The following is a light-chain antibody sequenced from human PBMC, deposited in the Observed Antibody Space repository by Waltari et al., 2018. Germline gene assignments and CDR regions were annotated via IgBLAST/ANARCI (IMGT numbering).Light chain of an antibody. CDR1: SSAVVSYNL. CDR3: CSYAGASTSLYV. CDR2: EVT. V-gene: IGLV2-23*02. J-gene: IGLJ1*01. Sequence: QSALTQSASVSGSPGQSITISCTGTSSAVVSYNLVSWYQRHPGNAPKLMIYEVTKRPSGVSNRFSGSKSGNTASLTISGLQSEDEADYYCCSYAGASTSLYVFGTGTKVTVL.